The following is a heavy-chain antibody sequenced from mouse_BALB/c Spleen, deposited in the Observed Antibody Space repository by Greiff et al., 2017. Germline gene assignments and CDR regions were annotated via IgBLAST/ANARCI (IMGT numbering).Heavy chain of an antibody. J-gene: IGHJ3*01. Sequence: VQLVESGPGLVAPSQSLSITCTVSGFSLTSYGVHWVRQPPGKGLEWLGVIWAGGSTNYNSTLMSRLSISKDNSKSQVFLKMNSLQTDDTAMYYCARERHYYGLRAYWGQGTLVTVSA. CDR2: IWAGGST. CDR3: ARERHYYGLRAY. D-gene: IGHD1-2*01. CDR1: GFSLTSYG. V-gene: IGHV2-9*02.